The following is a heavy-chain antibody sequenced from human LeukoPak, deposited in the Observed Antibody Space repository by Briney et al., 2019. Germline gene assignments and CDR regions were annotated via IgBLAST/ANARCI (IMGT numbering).Heavy chain of an antibody. D-gene: IGHD2-15*01. CDR3: ARAVSGGSCYSDY. J-gene: IGHJ4*02. Sequence: GGSLRLSCAASGFIFSNYAMSWVRQAPGKGLEWVSAISGSGGSTFYADSVQGRLTISRDNSKNTLYLQLNSLRAEDTAVYYCARAVSGGSCYSDYWGQGTLVTVSS. CDR2: ISGSGGST. CDR1: GFIFSNYA. V-gene: IGHV3-23*01.